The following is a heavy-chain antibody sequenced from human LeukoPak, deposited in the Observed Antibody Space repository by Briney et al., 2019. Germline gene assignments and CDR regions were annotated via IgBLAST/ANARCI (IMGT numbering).Heavy chain of an antibody. CDR3: ARDLMVTNAFDI. CDR2: AYYRYKWYN. Sequence: SQTLSLTCAISGVSVSSNSAAWNWIRQSPSRGLEWLGRAYYRYKWYNDYAVSVKSRITINPDTSKNQFSLQLNSVTPEDTAVYYCARDLMVTNAFDIWGQRTMVTVSS. D-gene: IGHD2-21*02. J-gene: IGHJ3*02. V-gene: IGHV6-1*01. CDR1: GVSVSSNSAA.